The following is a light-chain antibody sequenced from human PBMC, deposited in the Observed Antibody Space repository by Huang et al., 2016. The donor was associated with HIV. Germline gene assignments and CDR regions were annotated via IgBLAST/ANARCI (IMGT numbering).Light chain of an antibody. CDR3: QQRSNWPVT. CDR2: DAS. J-gene: IGKJ3*01. CDR1: QSVSSY. V-gene: IGKV3-11*01. Sequence: EIVLTQSPATLSLSPGERASLSCRASQSVSSYLAWYQQKPGQAPRLLIYDASNRATGIPARFSGSGSGTAFTLTISSLEPEDFAVYYCQQRSNWPVTFGPGTKVDIK.